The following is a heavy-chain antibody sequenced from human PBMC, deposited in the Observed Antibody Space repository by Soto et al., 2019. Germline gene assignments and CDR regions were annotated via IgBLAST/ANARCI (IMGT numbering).Heavy chain of an antibody. Sequence: QVQLVQSGAAVKNPGSSVKVSCKTSGFTFNVYGIDWVRQAPGQGLEWMGGLIPIYEAPNYAQKFQGRVTITAGKSTTTVYLELSSLRSEDTAVYFCARVREPHLDHYGLDGWGQGTTVTVSS. CDR1: GFTFNVYG. D-gene: IGHD1-1*01. CDR2: LIPIYEAP. J-gene: IGHJ6*02. CDR3: ARVREPHLDHYGLDG. V-gene: IGHV1-69*06.